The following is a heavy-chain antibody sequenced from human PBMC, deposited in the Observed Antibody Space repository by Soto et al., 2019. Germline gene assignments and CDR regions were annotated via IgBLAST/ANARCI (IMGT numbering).Heavy chain of an antibody. CDR2: IYYSGST. J-gene: IGHJ5*02. CDR1: GFSMSSSSYY. V-gene: IGHV4-39*01. D-gene: IGHD6-6*01. Sequence: PXETLSLTCPVAGFSMSSSSYYWGWIRQPPGKGLEWIGSIYYSGSTYYNPSLKSRVTISVDTSKNQFSLKLSSVTAADTAVYYGARKVAAPNNWFDPWGQGNLVTVSS. CDR3: ARKVAAPNNWFDP.